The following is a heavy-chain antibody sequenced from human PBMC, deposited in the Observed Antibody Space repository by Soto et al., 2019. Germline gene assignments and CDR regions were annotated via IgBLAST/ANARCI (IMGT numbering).Heavy chain of an antibody. J-gene: IGHJ4*02. CDR2: ISSSGSSV. CDR1: RFSFSSYG. V-gene: IGHV3-48*03. D-gene: IGHD5-12*01. Sequence: GGSRRRSCAASRFSFSSYGMNGVRQAPGKGLEWVSYISSSGSSVYYADSVNGRFTISRDNSRNSLYLQMNSLRDEDTALYYCVRYCTTTLCNGVATRTFDYWGQGTLVTVSS. CDR3: VRYCTTTLCNGVATRTFDY.